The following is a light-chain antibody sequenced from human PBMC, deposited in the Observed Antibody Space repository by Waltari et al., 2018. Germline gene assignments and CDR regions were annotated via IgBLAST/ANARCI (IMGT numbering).Light chain of an antibody. Sequence: DIQQMNYPSSLLSSLVDSVATTCRESQGINNNLSWYQQKPGKGPKRLIYYASSLESGVPSRFSGSGSGTDYTLTISSLQPEDIATYYCQHYDNFPYSFGQGTKVEIK. V-gene: IGKV1-33*01. CDR2: YAS. CDR1: QGINNN. J-gene: IGKJ2*03. CDR3: QHYDNFPYS.